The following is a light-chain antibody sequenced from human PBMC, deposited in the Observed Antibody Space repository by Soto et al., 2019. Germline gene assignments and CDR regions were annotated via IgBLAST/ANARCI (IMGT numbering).Light chain of an antibody. J-gene: IGKJ2*01. V-gene: IGKV2-28*01. Sequence: EIVMTQSPHSLTVTPGEPASISCRSSQRLLHSNGNTFLDWYLQKPGQSPQLLIYLGSNRASWVPDRVSGREAGTDFTLKISRVEAEDGGVYSCMQALQTPYTFGQGTKLEL. CDR3: MQALQTPYT. CDR1: QRLLHSNGNTF. CDR2: LGS.